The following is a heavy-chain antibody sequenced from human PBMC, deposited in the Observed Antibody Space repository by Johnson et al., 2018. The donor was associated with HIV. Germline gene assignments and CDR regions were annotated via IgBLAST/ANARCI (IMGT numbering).Heavy chain of an antibody. CDR3: ARDKGVLVWFGEPIGAFDI. CDR2: ISSSGSII. CDR1: GFTFSSYE. Sequence: VQLVESGGGLVQPGGSLRLSCAASGFTFSSYEMNWVRQAPGKGLEWVSYISSSGSIIFYADSVKGRFTISRDNAKNSLYLQMNSLRAEDTAVYYCARDKGVLVWFGEPIGAFDIWGQGTMVTVSS. D-gene: IGHD3-10*01. J-gene: IGHJ3*02. V-gene: IGHV3-48*03.